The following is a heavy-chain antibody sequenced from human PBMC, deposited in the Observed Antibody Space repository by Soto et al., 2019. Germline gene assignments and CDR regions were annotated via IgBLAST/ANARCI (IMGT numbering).Heavy chain of an antibody. CDR1: GFTFDDYA. Sequence: EVQLVESGGGLVQPGRSLRLPCSASGFTFDDYAMHWVRQAPGKGLEWVSGISWNSGSIGYADSVKGRFTISRDNAKNSLYLQMNSLRAEDTALYYCAKGAYYDSSGYFYNWFDPWGQGTLVTVSS. CDR2: ISWNSGSI. V-gene: IGHV3-9*01. J-gene: IGHJ5*02. D-gene: IGHD3-22*01. CDR3: AKGAYYDSSGYFYNWFDP.